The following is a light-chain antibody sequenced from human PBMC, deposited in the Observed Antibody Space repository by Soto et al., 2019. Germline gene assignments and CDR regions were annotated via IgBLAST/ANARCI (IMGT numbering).Light chain of an antibody. Sequence: QSVLTQPASVSGTPGQSITISCTGSSSDVGLYDFVSWYQHHPGRAPKLIVSEVSHRPSGISNRFSGSKSGNTASLTISGLQSEDEADYYCISYTSDDVRYVFGTGTKVTVL. V-gene: IGLV2-14*01. CDR2: EVS. CDR1: SSDVGLYDF. CDR3: ISYTSDDVRYV. J-gene: IGLJ1*01.